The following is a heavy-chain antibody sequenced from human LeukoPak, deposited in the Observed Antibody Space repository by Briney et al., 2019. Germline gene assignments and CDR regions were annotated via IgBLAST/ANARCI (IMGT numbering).Heavy chain of an antibody. J-gene: IGHJ4*02. CDR1: GGSVSSGSYH. V-gene: IGHV4-61*01. CDR2: IYYSGST. CDR3: ARVDTAMVTGFDY. Sequence: SETLSLTCTVSGGSVSSGSYHWSWIRQPPGKGLEWIGYIYYSGSTNYNPSLKSRVTISVDTSKNQFSLKLSSVTAADTAVYYCARVDTAMVTGFDYWGQGTLVTVSS. D-gene: IGHD5-18*01.